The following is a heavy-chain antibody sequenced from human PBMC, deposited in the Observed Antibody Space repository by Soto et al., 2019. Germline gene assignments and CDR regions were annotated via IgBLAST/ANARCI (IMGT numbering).Heavy chain of an antibody. CDR3: ARLGTTGGLDV. Sequence: QVQLVESGGGVVQPGTSLRVSCVGSGFTFRGYVIHWVRQAPGKGLEWVALTSYDGSDKYYGDSVRGRFTISRDNSRNTVDLQMDSLRLADTALYYCARLGTTGGLDVWGQGTLVSVSS. J-gene: IGHJ1*01. D-gene: IGHD3-16*01. V-gene: IGHV3-30*19. CDR1: GFTFRGYV. CDR2: TSYDGSDK.